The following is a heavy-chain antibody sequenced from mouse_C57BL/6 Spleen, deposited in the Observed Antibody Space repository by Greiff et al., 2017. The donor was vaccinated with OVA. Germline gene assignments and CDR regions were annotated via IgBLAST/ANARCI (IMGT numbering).Heavy chain of an antibody. V-gene: IGHV1-64*01. Sequence: QVQLQQPGAELVKPGASVKLSCKASGYTFTSYWMHWVKQRPGQGLEWIGMLHPISGSTNYNEKFKSKATLSVDKSSSTAYMQLSSLTSEDSAVYYCARGDYGPAYWGQGTLVTVSA. D-gene: IGHD2-4*01. CDR2: LHPISGST. J-gene: IGHJ3*01. CDR3: ARGDYGPAY. CDR1: GYTFTSYW.